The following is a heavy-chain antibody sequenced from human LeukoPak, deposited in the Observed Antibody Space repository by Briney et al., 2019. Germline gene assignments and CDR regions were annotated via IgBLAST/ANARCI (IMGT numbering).Heavy chain of an antibody. CDR3: TAGTGRSDFDY. J-gene: IGHJ4*02. CDR1: GFTFNNAW. D-gene: IGHD3/OR15-3a*01. Sequence: PGGSFRLSCAASGFTFNNAWMSWVRQAPGKGLEWVGRIKRKGDDGTIDYAAPVKGRFTISRDDSKNTLYLQMNSLKSEDTAVYYCTAGTGRSDFDYWGQGTLVTVSS. CDR2: IKRKGDDGTI. V-gene: IGHV3-15*01.